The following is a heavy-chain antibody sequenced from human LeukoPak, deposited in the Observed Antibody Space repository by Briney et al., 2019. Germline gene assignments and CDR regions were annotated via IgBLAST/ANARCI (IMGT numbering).Heavy chain of an antibody. V-gene: IGHV1-69*13. CDR1: GGTFSNYA. J-gene: IGHJ6*02. CDR2: IIPIFGTT. D-gene: IGHD6-13*01. Sequence: SVKVSCKASGGTFSNYAISWVRQAPGQGLEWVGGIIPIFGTTNYAQKFQGRVTITADESMSTAYMELSSLRSEDTAVYYCARAPSSSWPAVYYYYYYGMDVWGQGTMVTVSS. CDR3: ARAPSSSWPAVYYYYYYGMDV.